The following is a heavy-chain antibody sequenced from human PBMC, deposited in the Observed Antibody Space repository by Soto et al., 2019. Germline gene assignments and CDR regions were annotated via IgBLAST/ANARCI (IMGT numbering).Heavy chain of an antibody. CDR3: ARTDSYGDSYYFDY. CDR1: GFTFSSYA. D-gene: IGHD4-17*01. V-gene: IGHV3-30-3*01. J-gene: IGHJ4*02. CDR2: ISYDGSNK. Sequence: SLRLSCAASGFTFSSYAMHWVRQAPGKGLEWVAVISYDGSNKYYADSVKGRFTISRDNSKNTLYLQMNSLRAEDTAVYYCARTDSYGDSYYFDYWGQGTLVTVSS.